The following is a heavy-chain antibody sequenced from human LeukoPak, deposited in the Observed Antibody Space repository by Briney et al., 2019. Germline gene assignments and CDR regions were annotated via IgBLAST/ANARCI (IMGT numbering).Heavy chain of an antibody. Sequence: GGSLRLSCAASGFTFSSYAMSWVRQAPGKGLEWVSAISGSGGSTYYADSVKGRFTISRDNSKNTLYLQMNSLRAEDTAVYYCAKDTYGDYYGDYFDYWGQGTLVTVSS. J-gene: IGHJ4*02. D-gene: IGHD4-17*01. CDR2: ISGSGGST. CDR1: GFTFSSYA. V-gene: IGHV3-23*01. CDR3: AKDTYGDYYGDYFDY.